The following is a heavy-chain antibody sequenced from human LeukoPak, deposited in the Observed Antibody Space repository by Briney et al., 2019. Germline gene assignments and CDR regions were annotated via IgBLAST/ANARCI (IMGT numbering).Heavy chain of an antibody. CDR2: INPNSGGT. J-gene: IGHJ4*02. CDR1: GYTFTGYY. Sequence: ASVKVSCKASGYTFTGYYMLWVRQAPGQGLEWIGWINPNSGGTNYAQKCQGRVTMTRDTSISTAYMEPSRLRSDDTAVYYWARVYCSSTSCLGSSVDYWGQGTLVTVSS. V-gene: IGHV1-2*02. D-gene: IGHD2-2*01. CDR3: ARVYCSSTSCLGSSVDY.